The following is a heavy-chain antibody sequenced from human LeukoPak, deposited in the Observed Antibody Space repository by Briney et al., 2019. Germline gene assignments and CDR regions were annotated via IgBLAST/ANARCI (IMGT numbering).Heavy chain of an antibody. CDR1: GFTFSSYW. D-gene: IGHD2-2*01. CDR2: IKQDGSEK. CDR3: ARLPTYCSSTSCYLDY. Sequence: GGSLRLSCAAYGFTFSSYWMNWVRQAPGKGREWVANIKQDGSEKYYADSVKGRFTISRDNAKNSLYLQMNSLRAEDTAVYYCARLPTYCSSTSCYLDYWGQGTLVTVSS. J-gene: IGHJ4*02. V-gene: IGHV3-7*01.